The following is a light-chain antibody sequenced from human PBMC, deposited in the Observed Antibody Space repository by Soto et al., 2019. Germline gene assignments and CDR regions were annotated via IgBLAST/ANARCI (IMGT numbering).Light chain of an antibody. V-gene: IGKV1-39*01. J-gene: IGKJ1*01. Sequence: DIQMTQSPSSLSASVGDRVTITCRASKTITTYLNWYQQKPGKAPKLLIYGASTLQSGVPSRFTGSGSGTECTLTISSLQPEDFATYHCQQSHSTPWTFGQGTKLEIK. CDR3: QQSHSTPWT. CDR2: GAS. CDR1: KTITTY.